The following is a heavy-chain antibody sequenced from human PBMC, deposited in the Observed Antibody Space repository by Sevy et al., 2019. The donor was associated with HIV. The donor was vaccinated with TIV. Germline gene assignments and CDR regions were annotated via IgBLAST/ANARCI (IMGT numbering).Heavy chain of an antibody. J-gene: IGHJ5*02. CDR1: GGSISSGGYY. D-gene: IGHD6-13*01. CDR3: AREAKRIAAAGTNWFDP. Sequence: SETLSLTCTVSGGSISSGGYYWSWIRQHPGKGLEWIGYIYYSGSTYYNPSLKSRVTISVDTSKNQFSLKLSSVTAADTAVYYCAREAKRIAAAGTNWFDPWGQGTLVTVSS. CDR2: IYYSGST. V-gene: IGHV4-31*03.